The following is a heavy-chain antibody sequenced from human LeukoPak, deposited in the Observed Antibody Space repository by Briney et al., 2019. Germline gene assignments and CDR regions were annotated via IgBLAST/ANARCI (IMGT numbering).Heavy chain of an antibody. V-gene: IGHV3-30*04. CDR3: ARVYSDYFDY. CDR2: ISYDGNNK. CDR1: GFTFSSYA. D-gene: IGHD2-21*01. J-gene: IGHJ4*02. Sequence: GGSLRLSCAASGFTFSSYAMHWVRQAPGKGLEWVAVISYDGNNKYYADSVKGRFTISRDKSKNTLYLQMNSLRAEDTAVYYCARVYSDYFDYWGQGTLVTVSS.